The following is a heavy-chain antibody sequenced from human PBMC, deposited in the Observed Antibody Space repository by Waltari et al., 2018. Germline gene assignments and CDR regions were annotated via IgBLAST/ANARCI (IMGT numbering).Heavy chain of an antibody. CDR1: GFTVSSNY. V-gene: IGHV3-53*01. CDR3: ARGLRFLEWSPVYYYYGMDV. CDR2: IYSGGST. Sequence: EVQLVESGGGLVQPGGSLRLSCAASGFTVSSNYMSWVRQAPGKGLEWVSVIYSGGSTYYADSVKGRFTISRDNSKNTLYLQMNSLRAEDTAVYYCARGLRFLEWSPVYYYYGMDVWGQGTTVTVSS. J-gene: IGHJ6*02. D-gene: IGHD3-3*01.